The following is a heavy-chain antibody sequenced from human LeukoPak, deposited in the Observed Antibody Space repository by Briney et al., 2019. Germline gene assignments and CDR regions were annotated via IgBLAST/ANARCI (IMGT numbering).Heavy chain of an antibody. D-gene: IGHD4-17*01. CDR2: IIPIFGTA. CDR3: ARDHPDYASDP. CDR1: GGTFSSYA. J-gene: IGHJ5*02. Sequence: ASVKVSCRASGGTFSSYAISWVRQAPGQGLEWMGGIIPIFGTANYAQKFQGRVTITADESTSTAYMELSSLRSEDTAVYYCARDHPDYASDPWGQGTLVTVSS. V-gene: IGHV1-69*13.